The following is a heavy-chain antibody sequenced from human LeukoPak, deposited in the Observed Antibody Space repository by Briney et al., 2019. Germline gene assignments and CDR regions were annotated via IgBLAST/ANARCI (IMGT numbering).Heavy chain of an antibody. Sequence: PGGSLRLSCAVSGFTFSSYEMNWVRQAPGKGLEWVSYISSSGTTIYYADSVKGRFTISRDNAENSLYLQMNSLRVEDTAVYYCARVRSGLGMDVWSQGTTVTVSS. CDR3: ARVRSGLGMDV. J-gene: IGHJ6*02. CDR1: GFTFSSYE. V-gene: IGHV3-48*03. CDR2: ISSSGTTI. D-gene: IGHD6-19*01.